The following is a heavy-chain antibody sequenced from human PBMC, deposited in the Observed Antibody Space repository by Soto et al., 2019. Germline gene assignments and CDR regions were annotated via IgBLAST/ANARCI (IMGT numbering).Heavy chain of an antibody. CDR1: GFTFSSYA. J-gene: IGHJ3*02. CDR2: ISYDGSNK. Sequence: GGSLRLSCAASGFTFSSYAMHWVRQAPGKGLEWVAVISYDGSNKYYADSVKGRFTISRDNSKNTLYLQMNSLRAEDTAVYYCARDMTAYDAFDIWGQGTMVTV. CDR3: ARDMTAYDAFDI. D-gene: IGHD3-16*01. V-gene: IGHV3-30-3*01.